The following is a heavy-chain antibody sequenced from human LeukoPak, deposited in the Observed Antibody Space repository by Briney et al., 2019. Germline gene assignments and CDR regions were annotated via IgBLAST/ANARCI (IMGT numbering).Heavy chain of an antibody. CDR2: IRSKANSYAT. CDR1: GFPFSGSA. CDR3: TRPTLPMVRGVIAAFDI. J-gene: IGHJ3*02. Sequence: GSLSLSCAASGFPFSGSAMHWVRQASGKGLEWVGRIRSKANSYATAYAASVKGRFTISRDDSKNTAYLQMNSLKTEDTAVYYCTRPTLPMVRGVIAAFDIWGQGTMVTVSS. V-gene: IGHV3-73*01. D-gene: IGHD3-10*01.